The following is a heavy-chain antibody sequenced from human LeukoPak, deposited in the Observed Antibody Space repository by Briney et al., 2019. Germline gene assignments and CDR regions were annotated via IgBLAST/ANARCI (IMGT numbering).Heavy chain of an antibody. CDR1: GFTFSSYA. Sequence: HPGGSLRLSCSASGFTFSSYAMHWVRQAPGKGLQYVSAVRSNGGTTYYADSVKGRFTISRDNSKNTLYLQMSSLRAEDTAVYFCVKVKGPYDILTGYFDHWGQGTLVTVS. J-gene: IGHJ4*02. D-gene: IGHD3-9*01. CDR3: VKVKGPYDILTGYFDH. V-gene: IGHV3-64D*06. CDR2: VRSNGGTT.